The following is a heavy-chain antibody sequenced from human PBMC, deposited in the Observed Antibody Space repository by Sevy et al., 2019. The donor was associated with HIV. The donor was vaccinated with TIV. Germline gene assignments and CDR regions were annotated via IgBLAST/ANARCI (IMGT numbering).Heavy chain of an antibody. Sequence: GGSLRLSCAASGFTFGDYAMHWVRQTPGKGLEWVSGINWSSDNIGYADSVRGRFTISRDNARNSLYLQMNTLRAEDTALYYCVQDLWSGWQQTAGGIDYWGQGTLVTVSS. CDR1: GFTFGDYA. D-gene: IGHD6-19*01. J-gene: IGHJ4*02. CDR3: VQDLWSGWQQTAGGIDY. CDR2: INWSSDNI. V-gene: IGHV3-9*01.